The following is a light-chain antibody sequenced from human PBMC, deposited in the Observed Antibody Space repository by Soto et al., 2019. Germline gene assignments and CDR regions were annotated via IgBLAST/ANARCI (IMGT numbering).Light chain of an antibody. CDR1: SSDVGGYNY. Sequence: QSVLTQPASVSGSPVQSITISCTGTSSDVGGYNYVSWYQQHPGKAPKLMIYDVSNRPSGVSNRFSGSKSGNTASLTISGLQAEDEADYYCISYTSSSTAYVFGTGTKVTVL. CDR3: ISYTSSSTAYV. V-gene: IGLV2-14*03. J-gene: IGLJ1*01. CDR2: DVS.